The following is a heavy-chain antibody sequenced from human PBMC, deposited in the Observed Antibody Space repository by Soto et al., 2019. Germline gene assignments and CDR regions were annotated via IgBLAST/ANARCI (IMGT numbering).Heavy chain of an antibody. Sequence: SETLSLTCTVSGGSVSSGSYYWSWIRQPPGKGLEWIGYIYYSGSTNYNPSLKSRVTISVDTSKNQFSLKLSSVTAADTAVYYCARDLRAVAGKFDYWGQGTLVTV. J-gene: IGHJ4*02. D-gene: IGHD6-19*01. CDR3: ARDLRAVAGKFDY. CDR2: IYYSGST. CDR1: GGSVSSGSYY. V-gene: IGHV4-61*01.